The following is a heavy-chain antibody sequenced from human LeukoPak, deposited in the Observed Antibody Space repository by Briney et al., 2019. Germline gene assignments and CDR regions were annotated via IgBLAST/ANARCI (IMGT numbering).Heavy chain of an antibody. Sequence: ASVKVSCKASGYTFTSYGISWVRQAPGQGLEWMGWISAYNGNTNYAQKLQGRVTMTTDTSTSTAYMELRSLGSDDTAVYYCARDRHYYGSGSYPGWFDPWGQGTLVTVSS. CDR1: GYTFTSYG. D-gene: IGHD3-10*01. CDR3: ARDRHYYGSGSYPGWFDP. J-gene: IGHJ5*02. CDR2: ISAYNGNT. V-gene: IGHV1-18*04.